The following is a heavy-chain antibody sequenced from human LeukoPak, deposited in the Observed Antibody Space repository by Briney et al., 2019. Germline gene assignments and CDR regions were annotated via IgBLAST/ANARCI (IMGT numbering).Heavy chain of an antibody. Sequence: PGGSLGLSCAASGFTFSSYWMSWVRQAPGKGLEWVANIKQDGSEKYYVDSVKGRFTISRDNAKNSLYLQMNSLRAEDTAVYYCAREGVVVPAAILDYWGQGTLVTVSS. CDR2: IKQDGSEK. V-gene: IGHV3-7*01. D-gene: IGHD2-2*01. CDR1: GFTFSSYW. CDR3: AREGVVVPAAILDY. J-gene: IGHJ4*02.